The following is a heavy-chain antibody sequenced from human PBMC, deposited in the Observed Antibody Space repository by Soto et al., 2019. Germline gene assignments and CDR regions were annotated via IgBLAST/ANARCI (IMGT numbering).Heavy chain of an antibody. CDR2: INHSGST. CDR3: ARGPSPYSSSWYGNTVDY. V-gene: IGHV4-34*01. J-gene: IGHJ4*02. D-gene: IGHD6-13*01. Sequence: PSETLSLTCAVYGGSFSGYYWSWIRQPPGKGLEWIGEINHSGSTNYNPSLKSRVTISVDMSKNQFSLKLSSVTAADTAVYYCARGPSPYSSSWYGNTVDYWGQGTLVTVS. CDR1: GGSFSGYY.